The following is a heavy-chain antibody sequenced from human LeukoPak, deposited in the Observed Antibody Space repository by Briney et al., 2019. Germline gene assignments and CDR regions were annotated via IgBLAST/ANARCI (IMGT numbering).Heavy chain of an antibody. Sequence: SQTLSPTCAISGDSVSSNSAAWNWIRQSPSRGLEWLGRTYYRSKWYNDYAVSVKSRITINLDTSKNQFSLQLNSVTPEDTAVYYCARDSRTVTTYYYYGMDVWGQGTTVTVSS. CDR2: TYYRSKWYN. J-gene: IGHJ6*02. CDR3: ARDSRTVTTYYYYGMDV. V-gene: IGHV6-1*01. CDR1: GDSVSSNSAA. D-gene: IGHD4-17*01.